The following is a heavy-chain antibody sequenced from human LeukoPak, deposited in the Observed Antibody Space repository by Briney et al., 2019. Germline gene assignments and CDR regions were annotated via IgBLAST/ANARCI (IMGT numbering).Heavy chain of an antibody. Sequence: GGSLRLSCAASGFTLSSYSMNWVRQAPGKGLEWVSSISSSSSYIYYADSVKGRFTISRDNAKNSLYLQMNSLRAEDTAVYYCATSSSWYGDYWGQGTLVTVSS. V-gene: IGHV3-21*01. J-gene: IGHJ4*02. CDR3: ATSSSWYGDY. CDR2: ISSSSSYI. CDR1: GFTLSSYS. D-gene: IGHD6-13*01.